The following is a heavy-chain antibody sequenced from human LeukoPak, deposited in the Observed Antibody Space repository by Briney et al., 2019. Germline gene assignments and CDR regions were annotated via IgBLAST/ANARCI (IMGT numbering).Heavy chain of an antibody. V-gene: IGHV4-39*07. CDR3: ARERWSRRSYFDT. Sequence: GSLRLSCAASGFTFSSYAMTWVRQTPGKGLEWVATISSRGDSYYNPSLQSRISISVDTSMNRFSLQLTSATAADTGFYFCARERWSRRSYFDTWAPGILVTVSS. CDR1: GFTFSSYA. D-gene: IGHD5-24*01. CDR2: ISSRGDS. J-gene: IGHJ5*02.